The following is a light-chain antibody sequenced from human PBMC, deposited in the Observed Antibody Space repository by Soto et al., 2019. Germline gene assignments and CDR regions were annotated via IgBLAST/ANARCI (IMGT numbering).Light chain of an antibody. V-gene: IGKV3-15*01. CDR3: QQHDDWPLT. J-gene: IGKJ5*01. CDR1: RSISSRH. CDR2: GVS. Sequence: EIVMTQSPATLSVSPGERATLSCRASRSISSRHLAWYQQKPGQAPRLLIYGVSTRATGIPARFSGSGSGTEFTLTISSLQSEDFALYYCQQHDDWPLTFGQGTRLEIK.